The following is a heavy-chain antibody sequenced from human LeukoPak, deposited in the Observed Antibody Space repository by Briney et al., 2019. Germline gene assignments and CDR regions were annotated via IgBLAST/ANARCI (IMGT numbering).Heavy chain of an antibody. CDR2: INHSGST. CDR1: GGPFSGYY. D-gene: IGHD5-24*01. V-gene: IGHV4-34*01. J-gene: IGHJ4*02. Sequence: SETLSLTCAVYGGPFSGYYWSWIRQPPGKGLEWIGEINHSGSTNYNPSLKSRVTISVDTSKNQFSLKLSSVTAADTAVYCCARGRVEMATICYFDYWGQGTLVTVSS. CDR3: ARGRVEMATICYFDY.